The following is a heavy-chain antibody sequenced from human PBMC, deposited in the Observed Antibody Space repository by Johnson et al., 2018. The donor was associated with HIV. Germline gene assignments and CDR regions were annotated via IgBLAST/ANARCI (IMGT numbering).Heavy chain of an antibody. CDR1: GFTFSNYW. CDR2: IKQDGSEK. CDR3: PRETNSAVAGDAFDI. Sequence: VQLVESGGGLIQPGGSLRLSCAASGFTFSNYWMSWVRQAPGKGLEWVANIKQDGSEKYYVDSVKGRFNISRDNAKNSLFLQMNSLRAEDTAVYYCPRETNSAVAGDAFDIGGQGTMVTVSS. J-gene: IGHJ3*02. V-gene: IGHV3-7*01. D-gene: IGHD5-18*01.